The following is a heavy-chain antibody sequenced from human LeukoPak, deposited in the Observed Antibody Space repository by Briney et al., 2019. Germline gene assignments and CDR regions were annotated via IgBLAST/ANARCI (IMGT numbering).Heavy chain of an antibody. V-gene: IGHV4-39*07. CDR1: GGSISSSSYY. J-gene: IGHJ6*03. Sequence: SETLSLTCTVSGGSISSSSYYWGWIRQPPGKGLEWIGSIYYSGSTYYNPSLKSRVTISVDTSKNQFSLKLSSVTAADTAVYYCARPTHSSSWYDPYYYYYMDVWGKGTTVTVSS. CDR2: IYYSGST. CDR3: ARPTHSSSWYDPYYYYYMDV. D-gene: IGHD6-13*01.